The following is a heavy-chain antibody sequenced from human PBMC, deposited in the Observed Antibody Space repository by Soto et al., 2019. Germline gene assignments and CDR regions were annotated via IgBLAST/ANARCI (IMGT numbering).Heavy chain of an antibody. D-gene: IGHD1-7*01. V-gene: IGHV4-30-2*01. CDR3: AREWRELPPGRTNWFDP. CDR2: IYHSGST. CDR1: GGSINSGGYS. Sequence: TSGTLSPTCAVSGGSINSGGYSWGWIRQPPGEGLEWIGYIYHSGSTYYNPSLKSRVTISVDRSKNQFSLKLSSVTAADTAVYYCAREWRELPPGRTNWFDPWGQGTLVTVSS. J-gene: IGHJ5*02.